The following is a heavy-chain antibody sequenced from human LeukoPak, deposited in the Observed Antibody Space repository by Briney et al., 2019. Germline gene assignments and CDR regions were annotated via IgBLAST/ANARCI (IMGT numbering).Heavy chain of an antibody. CDR3: ARDRGVVVVAAGYYFDY. CDR1: GGTFSSYA. D-gene: IGHD2-15*01. CDR2: IIPIFGIA. J-gene: IGHJ4*02. V-gene: IGHV1-69*04. Sequence: SVKVSFKASGGTFSSYAINWVRLAPAQGLEWVGRIIPIFGIANYAQKFQGRVTIIADKSTSTAYMELSSLRSEDTAVYYCARDRGVVVVAAGYYFDYWGQGTLVTVSS.